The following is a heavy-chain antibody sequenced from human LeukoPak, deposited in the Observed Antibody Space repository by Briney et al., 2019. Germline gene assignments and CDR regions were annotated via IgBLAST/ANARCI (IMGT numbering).Heavy chain of an antibody. CDR1: GFTFSNYW. CDR2: IMQDGSEK. J-gene: IGHJ4*02. D-gene: IGHD3-16*01. CDR3: ARRWGGGVGFPFDY. V-gene: IGHV3-7*01. Sequence: GGSLRLSCAASGFTFSNYWMTWVRQAPGKGLEWVANIMQDGSEKYYVDSVKGRFTISRDNAKNSLYLQMNSLRAEDTAVYYCARRWGGGVGFPFDYWGQGTLVTVSS.